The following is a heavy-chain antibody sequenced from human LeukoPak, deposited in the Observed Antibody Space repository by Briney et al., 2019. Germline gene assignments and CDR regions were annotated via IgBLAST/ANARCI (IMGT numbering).Heavy chain of an antibody. J-gene: IGHJ3*02. Sequence: PGRSLRLSCAASGFTFSSYGMHWVRQAPGKGLEWVSYISSSGSTIYYADSVKGRFTISRDSSKDTLYLQMNSLKAEDTAVYYCVKDAFSYNGVYDAFDIWGQGTMVTVSS. CDR3: VKDAFSYNGVYDAFDI. CDR2: ISSSGSTI. CDR1: GFTFSSYG. D-gene: IGHD3-3*01. V-gene: IGHV3-48*01.